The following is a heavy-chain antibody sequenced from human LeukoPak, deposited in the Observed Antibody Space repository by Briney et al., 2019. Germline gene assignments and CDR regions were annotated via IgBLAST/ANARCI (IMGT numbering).Heavy chain of an antibody. J-gene: IGHJ4*02. V-gene: IGHV3-23*01. CDR3: AKDNEVGATLDY. D-gene: IGHD1-26*01. CDR2: ISGSGGST. Sequence: GGSLRLSCAASGFTFDNYRMSWVRQAPGKGLEWVSAISGSGGSTYYADSVKGRFTISRDNSKNTLYLQMNSLRAEDTAVYYCAKDNEVGATLDYWGQGTLVTVSS. CDR1: GFTFDNYR.